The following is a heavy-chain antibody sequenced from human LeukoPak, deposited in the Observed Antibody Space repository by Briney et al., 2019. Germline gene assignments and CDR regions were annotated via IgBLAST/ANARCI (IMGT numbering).Heavy chain of an antibody. CDR2: INNNGGST. CDR1: GFSFSSCA. V-gene: IGHV3-64D*09. D-gene: IGHD3-22*01. CDR3: VKEEEYYDSSNNYGPNFDY. Sequence: PGGSLRLSCSASGFSFSSCAMHWVRQAPGKGLDFVSGINNNGGSTHYADSVKGRFIISRDNSKNTLYLQMRSLRADDTAVYYCVKEEEYYDSSNNYGPNFDYWGQGTLVTV. J-gene: IGHJ4*02.